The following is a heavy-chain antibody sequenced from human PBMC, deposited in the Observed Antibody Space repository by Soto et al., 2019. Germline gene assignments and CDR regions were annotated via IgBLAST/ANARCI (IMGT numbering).Heavy chain of an antibody. CDR1: GFTFSDYF. V-gene: IGHV1-2*04. D-gene: IGHD6-6*01. CDR2: INPTSGDT. CDR3: ARVGGSSELNYCMDC. J-gene: IGHJ6*02. Sequence: ASVKVSGKASGFTFSDYFMHWVRQAPGQGLEWMGWINPTSGDTNYAQKFQGWVTMTRDTSISTAYMELSRLRSDDTAVDYCARVGGSSELNYCMDCWGQGTTGTV.